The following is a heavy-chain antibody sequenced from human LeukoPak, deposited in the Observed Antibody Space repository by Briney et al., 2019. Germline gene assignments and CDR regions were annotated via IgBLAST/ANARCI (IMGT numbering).Heavy chain of an antibody. CDR1: GFTFSSYA. D-gene: IGHD4-17*01. Sequence: GSLRLSCAASGFTFSSYAMSWVRQPPGKGLEGIGYIYYSGSTNYNPSLKSRVTISVDTSKNQFSLKLSSVTAADTAVYYCARRNMDYGETFDYWGQGTLVTVSS. J-gene: IGHJ4*02. V-gene: IGHV4-59*08. CDR2: IYYSGST. CDR3: ARRNMDYGETFDY.